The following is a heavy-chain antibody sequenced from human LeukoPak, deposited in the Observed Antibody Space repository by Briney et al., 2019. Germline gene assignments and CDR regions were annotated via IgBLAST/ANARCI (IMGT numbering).Heavy chain of an antibody. CDR3: ARGLRVRGVDP. Sequence: SETLSLTCTVSGGSISSGGYYWSWIRQPPGKGLEWIGEINHSGSTNYNPSLKSRVTISVDTSKNQFSLKLSSVTAADTAVYYCARGLRVRGVDPWGQGTLVTVSS. CDR1: GGSISSGGYY. J-gene: IGHJ5*02. V-gene: IGHV4-61*08. D-gene: IGHD3-10*01. CDR2: INHSGST.